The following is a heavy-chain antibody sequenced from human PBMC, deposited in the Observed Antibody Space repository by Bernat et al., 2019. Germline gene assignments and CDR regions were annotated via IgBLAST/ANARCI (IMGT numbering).Heavy chain of an antibody. J-gene: IGHJ4*02. CDR3: ACLINAPGGLPSFDG. Sequence: QLQLQESGPGLVKPSETLSLTCTVSGGSISSSSYYWGWIRQPPGKGLEWIGSIYYSGSTYYNPFLKSRVTISVDTSKNQFPLKLSSVTAADTAVYYCACLINAPGGLPSFDGWGQGTLVTVSS. V-gene: IGHV4-39*01. CDR2: IYYSGST. CDR1: GGSISSSSYY. D-gene: IGHD2-2*01.